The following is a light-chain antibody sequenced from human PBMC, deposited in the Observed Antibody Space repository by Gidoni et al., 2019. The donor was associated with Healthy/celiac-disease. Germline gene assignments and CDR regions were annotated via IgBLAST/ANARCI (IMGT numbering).Light chain of an antibody. CDR2: AAS. CDR3: QAYLSFWT. V-gene: IGKV3-20*01. CDR1: QSVSSY. Sequence: EFVLTQSPRTLSLPPGERATLSCSASQSVSSYLAWYQQKPGQAPRLLYYAASNRATGISDWFSGSGSGTVFTLTISRLDPEVFTVYYCQAYLSFWTFGQGTKVEIK. J-gene: IGKJ1*01.